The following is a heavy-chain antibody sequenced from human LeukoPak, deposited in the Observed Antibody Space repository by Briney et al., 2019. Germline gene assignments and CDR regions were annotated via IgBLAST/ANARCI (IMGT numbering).Heavy chain of an antibody. CDR1: GGSISSSNW. CDR3: ARKDDYVWGSYRYWWFDP. CDR2: IYHSGST. J-gene: IGHJ5*02. V-gene: IGHV4-4*02. Sequence: SETLSLTCTVSGGSISSSNWWSWVRQPPGKGLEWIGEIYHSGSTNYNPSLKSRVTISVDKSKNQFSLKMSSVTAADTAVYYCARKDDYVWGSYRYWWFDPWGQGTLVTVSS. D-gene: IGHD3-16*02.